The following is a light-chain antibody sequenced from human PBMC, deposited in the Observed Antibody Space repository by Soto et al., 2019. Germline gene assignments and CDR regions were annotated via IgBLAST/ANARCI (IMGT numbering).Light chain of an antibody. CDR1: QGIIND. CDR3: LQHNTYPRT. J-gene: IGKJ1*01. V-gene: IGKV1-17*01. CDR2: AAS. Sequence: DIQMTHSPSSLSASVLYIVTITFRSSQGIINDLGWYQQKSGKAPKRLIYAASSLQFGVPSRFSGSGSGTEFTVTISSLQPEDFATYYCLQHNTYPRTFGKGTKVDIK.